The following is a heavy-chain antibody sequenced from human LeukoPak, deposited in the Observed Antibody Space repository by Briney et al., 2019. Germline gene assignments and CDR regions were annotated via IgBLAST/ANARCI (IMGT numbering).Heavy chain of an antibody. CDR1: GFIFTNYF. J-gene: IGHJ6*02. CDR3: ARDSDILTGYYYYYGMDV. Sequence: PGGSLRLSCAASGFIFTNYFMSWVRQAPGKGLEWVASIKHDGSEKYYVDSVKGRFTISRDNSKNTLYLQMNSLRAEDTAVYYCARDSDILTGYYYYYGMDVWGQGTTVTVSS. D-gene: IGHD3-9*01. CDR2: IKHDGSEK. V-gene: IGHV3-7*01.